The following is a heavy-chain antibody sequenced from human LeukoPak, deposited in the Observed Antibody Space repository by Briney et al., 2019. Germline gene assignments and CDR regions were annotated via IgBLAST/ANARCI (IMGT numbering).Heavy chain of an antibody. V-gene: IGHV4-59*01. CDR1: GGSISSYY. Sequence: SETLSLTCTVSGGSISSYYWSWIRQPPGKGLEWIGYIYYSGSTNYNPSLKSRVTISVDTSKNQFSLKVNSVTAADTAVYYCARVYDSGSQAYFYYMDVWGKGTTVTISS. CDR2: IYYSGST. D-gene: IGHD3-10*01. CDR3: ARVYDSGSQAYFYYMDV. J-gene: IGHJ6*03.